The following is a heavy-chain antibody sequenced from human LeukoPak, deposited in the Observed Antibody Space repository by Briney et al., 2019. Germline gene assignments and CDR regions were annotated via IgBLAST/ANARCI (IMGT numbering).Heavy chain of an antibody. V-gene: IGHV1-2*02. Sequence: ASVKVSCKASGYTFTGYYMHWVRQAPGQGLEWMGWINPNSGGANYAQKFQGRVTMTRDTSISTAYMELRSLRSDDTAVYYCARVRGATTYYYYYMDVWGKGTTVTVSS. J-gene: IGHJ6*03. CDR1: GYTFTGYY. CDR2: INPNSGGA. D-gene: IGHD1-26*01. CDR3: ARVRGATTYYYYYMDV.